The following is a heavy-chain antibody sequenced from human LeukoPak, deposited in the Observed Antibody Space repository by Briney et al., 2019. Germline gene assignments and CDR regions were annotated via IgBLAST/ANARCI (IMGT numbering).Heavy chain of an antibody. Sequence: QPGGSLRLSCAASGFTFSSYAMSWVRQAPGKGLEWVSAISGSGGSTYYADSVKGRFTISRDNSKNTLDLQMNSLRAEDTAVYYCAKATYYYDSSGYDYFDYWGQGTLVTVSS. V-gene: IGHV3-23*01. CDR2: ISGSGGST. D-gene: IGHD3-22*01. J-gene: IGHJ4*02. CDR1: GFTFSSYA. CDR3: AKATYYYDSSGYDYFDY.